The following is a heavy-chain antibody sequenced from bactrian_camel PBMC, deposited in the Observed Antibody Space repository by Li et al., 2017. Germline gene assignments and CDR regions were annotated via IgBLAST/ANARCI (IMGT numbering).Heavy chain of an antibody. CDR2: VSSRDKT. D-gene: IGHD6*01. V-gene: IGHV3S57*01. Sequence: HVQLVESGGGSVQAGGSLRLSCQASGYMFSVWCMAWFRQAPGKEREGVASVSSRDKTYYADSVKGRFTLSRDNGKNTLYLQLNSPKTDDTAMYFCVRGITWFNDWGQGTQVTVS. J-gene: IGHJ4*01. CDR3: VRGITWFND. CDR1: GYMFSVWC.